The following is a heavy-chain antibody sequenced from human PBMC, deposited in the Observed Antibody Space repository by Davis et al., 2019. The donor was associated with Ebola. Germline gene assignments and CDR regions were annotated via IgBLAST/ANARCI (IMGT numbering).Heavy chain of an antibody. CDR1: GGSFSGYY. V-gene: IGHV4-34*01. CDR3: ARGQSGSDYSLWQY. CDR2: MDHSGNT. J-gene: IGHJ4*02. D-gene: IGHD3-10*01. Sequence: SETLSLTCAVHGGSFSGYYWSWIRQPPGKGLEWIGEMDHSGNTNYNPSLKSRVTISIDTSKKQISLNLTSVTAADTAVYYCARGQSGSDYSLWQYWDQGTLVTVSS.